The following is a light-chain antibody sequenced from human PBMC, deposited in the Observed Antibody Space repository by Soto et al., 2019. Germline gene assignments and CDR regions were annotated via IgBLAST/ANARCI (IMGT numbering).Light chain of an antibody. CDR3: SSYAASTNFYV. J-gene: IGLJ1*01. Sequence: QSVLTQPPSASGSPGQSVTISCTGTSSDVGGYNYVSWYQQHPGKAPKLMIYEVSKRPSGVPDRFSGSKSGNTASLTVSGLQAEDEADYYCSSYAASTNFYVFGTGTKVTV. CDR1: SSDVGGYNY. CDR2: EVS. V-gene: IGLV2-8*01.